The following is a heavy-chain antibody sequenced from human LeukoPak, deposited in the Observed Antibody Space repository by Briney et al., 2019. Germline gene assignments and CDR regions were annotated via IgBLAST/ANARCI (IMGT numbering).Heavy chain of an antibody. CDR2: ISSSGSTI. D-gene: IGHD5-24*01. CDR3: ARRVAGMATIHFDY. J-gene: IGHJ4*02. CDR1: GFTFSDYY. Sequence: PGGSLRLSCAASGFTFSDYYMGWIRQAPGKGLEWVSYISSSGSTIYYADSVKGRFTISRDNAKNSLYLQMNSLRAEDTAVYYCARRVAGMATIHFDYWGQGTLVTVSS. V-gene: IGHV3-11*01.